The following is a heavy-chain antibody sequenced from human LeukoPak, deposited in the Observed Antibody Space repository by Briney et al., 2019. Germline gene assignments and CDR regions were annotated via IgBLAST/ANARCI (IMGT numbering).Heavy chain of an antibody. CDR1: GGSISSSNW. CDR3: ARENYGSGSYYNGPLDY. Sequence: SSETLSLTCAVSGGSISSSNWWSWVRQPPGKGLEWIGEIYHSGSTNYNPSLKSRVTISVDKSKNQFSLKLSSVTAADTVVYYCARENYGSGSYYNGPLDYWGQGTLVTVSS. D-gene: IGHD3-10*01. J-gene: IGHJ4*02. V-gene: IGHV4-4*02. CDR2: IYHSGST.